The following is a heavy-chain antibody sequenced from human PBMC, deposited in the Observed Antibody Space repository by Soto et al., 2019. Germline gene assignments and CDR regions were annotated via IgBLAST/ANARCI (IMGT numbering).Heavy chain of an antibody. CDR1: GLTFNNYP. CDR2: ISDSGAT. D-gene: IGHD5-18*01. V-gene: IGHV3-23*01. CDR3: AKGVVGFFYCYGGRRVLHAFPTRRYSDL. Sequence: GHQRLSYAASGLTFNNYPMSWVRHAPGKGLEWVSTISDSGATYYADSVKGRFTISRDNSKTTLYLQMSSLRAEDTAVYFCAKGVVGFFYCYGGRRVLHAFPTRRYSDL. J-gene: IGHJ2*01.